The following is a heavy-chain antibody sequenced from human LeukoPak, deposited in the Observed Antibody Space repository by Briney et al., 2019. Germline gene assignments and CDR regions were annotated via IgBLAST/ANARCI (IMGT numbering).Heavy chain of an antibody. CDR3: AREDDDWGPNTLDV. V-gene: IGHV3-33*01. Sequence: PGGSLRLSCAASGFTFSNYGMHWVRQAPGKGLEWVAVIWHNGNNKYYGDSVKGRSTISRDNSKNTLYLQMNSLRAEDTAVYYCAREDDDWGPNTLDVWGQGTVVTVSS. J-gene: IGHJ3*01. CDR1: GFTFSNYG. D-gene: IGHD7-27*01. CDR2: IWHNGNNK.